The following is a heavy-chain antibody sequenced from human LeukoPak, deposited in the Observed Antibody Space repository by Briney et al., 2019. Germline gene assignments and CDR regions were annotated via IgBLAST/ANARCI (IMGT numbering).Heavy chain of an antibody. J-gene: IGHJ5*02. V-gene: IGHV3-21*01. CDR1: GFTFSSYS. Sequence: GESLRLSCAASGFTFSSYSMNWVRQAPGKGLEWVSSISSSSSYIYYADSVKGRFTISRDNAKNSLYLQMNSLRAEDTAVYYCARDPPGYYGSDNWFDPWGQGTLVTVSS. D-gene: IGHD3-10*01. CDR3: ARDPPGYYGSDNWFDP. CDR2: ISSSSSYI.